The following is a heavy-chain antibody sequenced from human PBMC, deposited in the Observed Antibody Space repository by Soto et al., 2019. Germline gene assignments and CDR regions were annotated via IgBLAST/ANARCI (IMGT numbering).Heavy chain of an antibody. CDR2: IYFTGNT. D-gene: IGHD3-9*01. CDR1: GGSITSSSHF. V-gene: IGHV4-39*01. Sequence: SETLSLTCTASGGSITSSSHFWGWARQPPWKGLEWIGTIYFTGNTYYTPSLKSRLTMSIDTSKNAFSLTLNSVTAAETAVYSCAGQTFTIAADTYGRSNWFHPWVPENLFTLSS. J-gene: IGHJ5*02. CDR3: AGQTFTIAADTYGRSNWFHP.